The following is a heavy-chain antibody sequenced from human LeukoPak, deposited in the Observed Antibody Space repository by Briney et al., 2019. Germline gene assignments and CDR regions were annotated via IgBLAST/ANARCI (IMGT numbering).Heavy chain of an antibody. Sequence: GGSLRLSCAVSGFDFNNYFMAWFRQAPGKGLEWVANIGQDGSERNYVGSVKGRFSISRDNSKNTLYLQMNSLRAEDTAVYYCAKDSDYSGSGSPFDYWGQGTLVTVSS. CDR1: GFDFNNYF. V-gene: IGHV3-7*03. J-gene: IGHJ4*02. D-gene: IGHD3-10*01. CDR3: AKDSDYSGSGSPFDY. CDR2: IGQDGSER.